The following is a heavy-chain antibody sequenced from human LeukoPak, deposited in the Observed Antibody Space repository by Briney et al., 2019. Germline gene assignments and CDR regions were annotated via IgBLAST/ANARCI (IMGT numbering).Heavy chain of an antibody. D-gene: IGHD3-3*01. CDR2: MNPNSGNT. CDR1: GYTFTSYD. J-gene: IGHJ6*03. Sequence: ASVKVSCKASGYTFTSYDINWVRQATGQGLEWMGWMNPNSGNTGYAQKFQGRVTMTRNTSISTAYMALSSLRSEDTAVYYCARALRFLVGDYYYMDVWGKGTTVTVSS. V-gene: IGHV1-8*01. CDR3: ARALRFLVGDYYYMDV.